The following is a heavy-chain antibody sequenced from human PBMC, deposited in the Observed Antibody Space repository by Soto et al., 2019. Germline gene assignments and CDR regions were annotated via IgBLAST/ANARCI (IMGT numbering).Heavy chain of an antibody. D-gene: IGHD3-3*01. Sequence: QVQLQESGPGLVKPSETLSLTCTVSSGSISSYYWSWIRQPPGKGLEFIGYIFDSGSTNYNPSLKSRVTISVDTSKNQFSLNLISVTAADTAVYYCARSIWSGYLNAFDIWGQGTMVTVSS. J-gene: IGHJ3*02. V-gene: IGHV4-59*08. CDR1: SGSISSYY. CDR2: IFDSGST. CDR3: ARSIWSGYLNAFDI.